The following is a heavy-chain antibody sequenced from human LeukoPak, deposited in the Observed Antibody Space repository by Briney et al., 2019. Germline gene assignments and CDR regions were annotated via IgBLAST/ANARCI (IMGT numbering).Heavy chain of an antibody. Sequence: GASVKVSCKASGYTFTSYGISWVRQAPGQGLEWMGWISAYNGNTNYAQKLQGRVTMTTDTSTSTAYMELRSLRSDDTAVYYCARDHAANLLLHAFDIWGQGTMVIVSS. CDR2: ISAYNGNT. CDR1: GYTFTSYG. J-gene: IGHJ3*02. CDR3: ARDHAANLLLHAFDI. V-gene: IGHV1-18*01. D-gene: IGHD3-10*01.